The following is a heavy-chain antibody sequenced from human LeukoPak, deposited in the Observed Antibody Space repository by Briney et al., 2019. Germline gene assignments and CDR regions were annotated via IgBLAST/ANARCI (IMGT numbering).Heavy chain of an antibody. Sequence: ASVKVSCKASGGTFSSYAISWVRQAPGQGLEWMGWINPNSGGTNYAQKFQGRVTMTRDTSISTAYMELSRLRSDDTAVYYCARRYYDSSGEGAFDIWGQGTMVTVSS. D-gene: IGHD3-22*01. CDR1: GGTFSSYA. J-gene: IGHJ3*02. CDR2: INPNSGGT. CDR3: ARRYYDSSGEGAFDI. V-gene: IGHV1-2*02.